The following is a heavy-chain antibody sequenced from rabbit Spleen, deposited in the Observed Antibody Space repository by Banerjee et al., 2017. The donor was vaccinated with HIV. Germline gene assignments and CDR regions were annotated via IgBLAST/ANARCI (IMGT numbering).Heavy chain of an antibody. CDR1: GFSFSSRNY. J-gene: IGHJ4*01. D-gene: IGHD1-1*01. V-gene: IGHV1S45*01. Sequence: QEQLVESGGGLVQPEGSLTLTCTASGFSFSSRNYMCWVRQAPGKGLEWIGCIGSGATGNTYYASWAKGRFTISKTSSTTLTLQMTSLTAADTATYFCARDLTSVIGWNFNLWGQGTLVTVS. CDR3: ARDLTSVIGWNFNL. CDR2: IGSGATGNT.